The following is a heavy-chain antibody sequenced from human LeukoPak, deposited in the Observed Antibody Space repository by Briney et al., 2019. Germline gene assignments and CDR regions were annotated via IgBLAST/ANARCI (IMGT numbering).Heavy chain of an antibody. CDR1: GFTFHNHW. D-gene: IGHD2-2*03. Sequence: GGSLTLSCAASGFTFHNHWXXXXXXXPXXXXXGVERIDSDGSTTNYADSVKGRFTIARDNAKNTLNLLMTSLRPDDTAIYYCASGYYGDSFDYWGQGALVTVSS. CDR3: ASGYYGDSFDY. CDR2: IDSDGSTT. J-gene: IGHJ4*02. V-gene: IGHV3-74*01.